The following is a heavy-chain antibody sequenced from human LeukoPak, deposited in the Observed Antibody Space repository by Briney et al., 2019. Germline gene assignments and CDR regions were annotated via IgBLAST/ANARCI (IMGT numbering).Heavy chain of an antibody. J-gene: IGHJ4*02. Sequence: ASVKVSCKAPGGTFSSYAISWVRQAPGQGLEWMGGIIPIFGTANYAQKFQGRVTITTDESTSTAYMELSSLRSEDTAVYYCARGAVYCSSTSCPPDYWGQGTLVTVSS. CDR1: GGTFSSYA. V-gene: IGHV1-69*05. CDR2: IIPIFGTA. CDR3: ARGAVYCSSTSCPPDY. D-gene: IGHD2-2*01.